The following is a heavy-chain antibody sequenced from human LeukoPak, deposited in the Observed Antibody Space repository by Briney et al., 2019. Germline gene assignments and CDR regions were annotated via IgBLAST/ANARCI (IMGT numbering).Heavy chain of an antibody. V-gene: IGHV1-69*13. CDR2: IIPIFGTA. CDR1: GGTFSSYA. CDR3: ARAGHSGYTHWFDP. J-gene: IGHJ5*02. D-gene: IGHD5-12*01. Sequence: GASVKVSCKASGGTFSSYAISWVRQAPGQGLEWMGGIIPIFGTANYAQKFQGRVTITADESTSTAYMELSSLRSEDTAVYYCARAGHSGYTHWFDPWGQGTLVTVSS.